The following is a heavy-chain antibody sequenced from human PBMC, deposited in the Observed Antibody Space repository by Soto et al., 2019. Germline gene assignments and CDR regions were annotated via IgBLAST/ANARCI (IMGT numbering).Heavy chain of an antibody. CDR3: AREDYYGSGSYPGYFDY. Sequence: QVQLVQSGAEVKKPGSSVKVSCKASGGTFSSYTISWVRQAPGQGLEWMGRIIPILGIANYAQKFQGRVTITAGKSTSTAYMELSSLRSEDTAVYYCAREDYYGSGSYPGYFDYWGQGTLVTVSS. V-gene: IGHV1-69*02. CDR2: IIPILGIA. J-gene: IGHJ4*02. CDR1: GGTFSSYT. D-gene: IGHD3-10*01.